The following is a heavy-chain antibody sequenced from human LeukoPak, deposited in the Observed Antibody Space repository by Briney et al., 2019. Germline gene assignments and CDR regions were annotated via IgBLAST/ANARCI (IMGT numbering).Heavy chain of an antibody. Sequence: SETLSLTCTVSGGSISSYYWSWIRQPPGKGLEWIGYIYYSGSTNYNPSLKSRVTISVDTSKNQFSLKLSSVTAADTAVYYCAGWTAAAGPYYYFDYWGQGTLVTVSS. CDR3: AGWTAAAGPYYYFDY. CDR1: GGSISSYY. CDR2: IYYSGST. V-gene: IGHV4-59*01. J-gene: IGHJ4*02. D-gene: IGHD6-13*01.